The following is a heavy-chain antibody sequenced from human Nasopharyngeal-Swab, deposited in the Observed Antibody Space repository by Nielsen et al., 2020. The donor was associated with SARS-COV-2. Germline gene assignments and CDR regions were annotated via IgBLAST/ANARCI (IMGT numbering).Heavy chain of an antibody. D-gene: IGHD5-18*01. Sequence: GESLKISCTASGFTFGDYAMNWFRQAQGKGLEWVSYIRNKDYGARYGTAEYAASVRGRFIISRDDSKNIAYLQMSSLTTEDTAIYYCSRDFPFSHDTTTRGYMDVWGKGTKVTVSS. CDR3: SRDFPFSHDTTTRGYMDV. J-gene: IGHJ6*03. V-gene: IGHV3-49*03. CDR2: IRNKDYGARYGTA. CDR1: GFTFGDYA.